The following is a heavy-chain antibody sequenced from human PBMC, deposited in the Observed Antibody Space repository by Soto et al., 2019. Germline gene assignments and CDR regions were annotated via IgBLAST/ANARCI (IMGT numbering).Heavy chain of an antibody. J-gene: IGHJ3*02. CDR1: GGSFSGYY. CDR3: AGGYYYDSSGYPDAFDI. V-gene: IGHV4-34*01. CDR2: INHSGST. D-gene: IGHD3-22*01. Sequence: SETLSLTCAVYGGSFSGYYWSWIRQPPGKALESIGEINHSGSTNYNPSLKRRVTISVDTSKNQFSLKLSSVTAADTAVYYCAGGYYYDSSGYPDAFDIWGQGTMVTVSS.